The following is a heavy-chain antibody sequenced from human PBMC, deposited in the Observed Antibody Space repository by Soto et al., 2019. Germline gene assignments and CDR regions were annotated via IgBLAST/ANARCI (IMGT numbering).Heavy chain of an antibody. J-gene: IGHJ5*02. D-gene: IGHD3-10*01. CDR2: IYHNGRT. Sequence: QVHLEESGPGLVRPSGNLSLTCTVSGVPISSYDWWTWVRQTPGKGMEWIGEIYHNGRTNYNPSLKSRVSLSIDKSKNQFSLNPQSLTAADTAVYYCARGTLIGSSTRNWFDPWGQGAQVTVSS. CDR1: GVPISSYDW. V-gene: IGHV4-4*02. CDR3: ARGTLIGSSTRNWFDP.